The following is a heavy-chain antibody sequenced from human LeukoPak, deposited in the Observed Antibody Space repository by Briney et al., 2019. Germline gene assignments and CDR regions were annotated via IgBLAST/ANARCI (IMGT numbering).Heavy chain of an antibody. CDR1: GFTFSSYA. V-gene: IGHV3-23*01. Sequence: GGSLRLSCAAPGFTFSSYAMSWVRQAPGKGLEWVSAISGSGGSTYYADSVKGRFTISRDNSKNTLYLQMNSLRAEDTAVYYCAKRPFTSYDSSGYYGGEYFQHWGQGTLVTVSS. CDR3: AKRPFTSYDSSGYYGGEYFQH. D-gene: IGHD3-22*01. CDR2: ISGSGGST. J-gene: IGHJ1*01.